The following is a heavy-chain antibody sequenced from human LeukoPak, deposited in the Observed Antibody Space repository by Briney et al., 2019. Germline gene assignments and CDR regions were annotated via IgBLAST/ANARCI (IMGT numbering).Heavy chain of an antibody. CDR2: ISAYNGNT. D-gene: IGHD3-22*01. Sequence: ASVKVSCKASGYTFTSYGISWARQAPGQGLEWMGWISAYNGNTNYAQKLQGRVTMTTDTSTSTAYMELRSLRSDDTAVYYCARDVDDSSGYYGYPFDYWGQGTLVTVSS. CDR1: GYTFTSYG. V-gene: IGHV1-18*01. J-gene: IGHJ4*02. CDR3: ARDVDDSSGYYGYPFDY.